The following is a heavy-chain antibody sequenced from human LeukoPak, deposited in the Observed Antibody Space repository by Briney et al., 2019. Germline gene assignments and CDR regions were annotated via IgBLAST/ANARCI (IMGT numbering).Heavy chain of an antibody. V-gene: IGHV4-61*02. CDR2: IYTSGST. Sequence: PSETLSLTCTVSGGSISSGSYYWSWIRQPAGKGLEWIGRIYTSGSTNYNPSLKSRVTISVDTSKNQFSLKLSSVTAADTAVYYCACEYYSDSSGYYYGIDYWGQGTLVTVSS. D-gene: IGHD3-22*01. J-gene: IGHJ4*02. CDR1: GGSISSGSYY. CDR3: ACEYYSDSSGYYYGIDY.